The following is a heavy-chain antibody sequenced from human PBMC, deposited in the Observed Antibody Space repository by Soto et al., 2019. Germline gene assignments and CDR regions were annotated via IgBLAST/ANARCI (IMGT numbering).Heavy chain of an antibody. V-gene: IGHV3-33*01. CDR1: GFTFSSYG. D-gene: IGHD2-15*01. CDR3: ARDRRMGVVVVAGTRFDY. Sequence: QVQLVESGGGVVQPGRSLRLSCAASGFTFSSYGMHWVRQAPGKGLEWVAVIWYDGSNKYYADSVKGRFTISRDNSKNKLYLQMNSLRAEDTPVYYCARDRRMGVVVVAGTRFDYWGQGTLVHVSS. J-gene: IGHJ4*02. CDR2: IWYDGSNK.